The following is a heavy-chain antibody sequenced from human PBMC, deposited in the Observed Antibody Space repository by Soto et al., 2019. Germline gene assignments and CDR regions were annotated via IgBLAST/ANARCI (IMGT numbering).Heavy chain of an antibody. CDR1: GCTFTGDN. CDR2: IIPILGIA. V-gene: IGHV1-69*02. J-gene: IGHJ3*02. D-gene: IGHD5-12*01. Sequence: GASVKVSCRGSGCTFTGDNMIWVRQAPGQGLEWMGRIIPILGIANYAQKFQGRVTITADKSTSTAYMELSSLRSEDTAVYYCARGSSGYADDAFDIWGQGTMVTVSS. CDR3: ARGSSGYADDAFDI.